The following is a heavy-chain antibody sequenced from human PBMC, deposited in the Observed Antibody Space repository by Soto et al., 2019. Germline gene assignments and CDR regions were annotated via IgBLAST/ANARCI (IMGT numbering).Heavy chain of an antibody. CDR1: GDSISSGGYS. V-gene: IGHV4-30-2*01. CDR3: ARDSLSGYYFDY. J-gene: IGHJ4*02. Sequence: QLQLQESGSGLVKPSQTLSLTCVVSGDSISSGGYSWNWIRQPPGKGLEWIGHTYHSGGTLYNPSPXSXLTISVDKAKNQFSLRLTSVTAADTAVYYCARDSLSGYYFDYWGQGTLVTVSS. CDR2: TYHSGGT. D-gene: IGHD3-22*01.